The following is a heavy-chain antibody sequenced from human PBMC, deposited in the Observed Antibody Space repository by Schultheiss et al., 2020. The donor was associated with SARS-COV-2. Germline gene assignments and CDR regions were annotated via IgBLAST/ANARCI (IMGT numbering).Heavy chain of an antibody. CDR1: GGSISSSSYY. J-gene: IGHJ5*02. D-gene: IGHD3-10*01. V-gene: IGHV4-39*01. CDR3: ARWRVAPGNWFDP. CDR2: IYYSGST. Sequence: LSLTCTVSGGSISSSSYYWGWIRQPPGKGLEWIGSIYYSGSTYYNPSLKSRVTISVDTSKNQFSLKLSSVTAADTAVYYCARWRVAPGNWFDPWGQGTLVTVSS.